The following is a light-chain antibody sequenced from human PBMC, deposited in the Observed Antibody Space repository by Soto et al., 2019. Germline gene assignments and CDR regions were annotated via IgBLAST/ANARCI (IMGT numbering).Light chain of an antibody. Sequence: ELVLTQSPGTLSLSPGDRATLSCRASQRVPRSYLAWYQQKPGQAPRLLIYGTSSRATGIPDRFSGSGSGTDFTLTIRRLEPEDLAVFYWKQYGSAITCGQGTRLDIK. CDR3: KQYGSAIT. J-gene: IGKJ5*01. V-gene: IGKV3-20*01. CDR1: QRVPRSY. CDR2: GTS.